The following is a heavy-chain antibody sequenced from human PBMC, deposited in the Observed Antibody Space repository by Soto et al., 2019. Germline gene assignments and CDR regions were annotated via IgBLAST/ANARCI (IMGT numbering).Heavy chain of an antibody. CDR2: IIPIFGTA. CDR3: AREKRGGIVRGVIIGYYYYGMDV. V-gene: IGHV1-69*13. CDR1: GGTFSSYA. Sequence: SVKVSCKASGGTFSSYAISWVRQAPGQGLEWMGGIIPIFGTANYAQKFQGRVTITADESTSTAYMELSSLRSEDTAVYYCAREKRGGIVRGVIIGYYYYGMDVWGQGTTVTVSS. J-gene: IGHJ6*02. D-gene: IGHD3-10*01.